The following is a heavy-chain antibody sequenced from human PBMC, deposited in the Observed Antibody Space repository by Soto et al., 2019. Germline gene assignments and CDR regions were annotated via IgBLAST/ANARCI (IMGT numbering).Heavy chain of an antibody. V-gene: IGHV1-18*01. CDR2: VSGYNRNT. CDR3: APERQWEPLIY. D-gene: IGHD1-26*01. J-gene: IGHJ4*02. CDR1: GYTFTNYG. Sequence: QVQVVQSGVEVKMPGASVKLACKASGYTFTNYGLTWVRQVPGQGLEWIGWVSGYNRNTNYAQKFEDRVIMTTDTSTSTAFMELRSLRPDDTGIYFCAPERQWEPLIYWGLGTLLTVSP.